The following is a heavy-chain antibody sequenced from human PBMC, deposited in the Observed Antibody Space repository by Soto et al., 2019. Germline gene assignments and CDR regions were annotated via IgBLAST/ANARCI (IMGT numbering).Heavy chain of an antibody. CDR2: ISGSRTTI. J-gene: IGHJ4*02. CDR3: ARSRWNDILTDYDY. V-gene: IGHV3-48*01. Sequence: GGSLRLSCAASGFIFSRYNMNWVHQAPGKGLEWVSYISGSRTTIYYADSVKGRFTISRDNAKNSLYLQMNSLRAEDTAVYYCARSRWNDILTDYDYWGQGTLVTVSS. D-gene: IGHD3-9*01. CDR1: GFIFSRYN.